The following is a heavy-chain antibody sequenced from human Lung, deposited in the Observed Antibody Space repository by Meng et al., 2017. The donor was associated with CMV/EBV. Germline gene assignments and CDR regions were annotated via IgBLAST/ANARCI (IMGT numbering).Heavy chain of an antibody. CDR3: ARSSGWLTPGGYGMDV. D-gene: IGHD2-15*01. Sequence: SCAASGFTFSSYEMNWVRQAPGKGLEWVAYISTSGTTIYYADSVRGRFTISRDNAKNSLFLQMNSLRAEDTAVYYCARSSGWLTPGGYGMDVWGQGTTVTVSS. CDR1: GFTFSSYE. J-gene: IGHJ6*02. V-gene: IGHV3-48*03. CDR2: ISTSGTTI.